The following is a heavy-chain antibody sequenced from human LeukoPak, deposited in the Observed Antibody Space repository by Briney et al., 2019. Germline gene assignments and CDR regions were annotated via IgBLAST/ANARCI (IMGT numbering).Heavy chain of an antibody. Sequence: GGSLRLSCTASGFTFSTYAMYWVRQAPGKGLEYISAISHDGISTYYTNSVKGRFTISRDNSKNTLYLQMGSLRAEDMAVYYCAASDYWGQGTLVTVSS. J-gene: IGHJ4*02. CDR2: ISHDGIST. CDR3: AASDY. V-gene: IGHV3-64*01. CDR1: GFTFSTYA.